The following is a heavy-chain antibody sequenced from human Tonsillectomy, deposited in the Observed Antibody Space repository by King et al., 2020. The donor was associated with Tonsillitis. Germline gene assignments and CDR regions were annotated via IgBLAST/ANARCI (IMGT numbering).Heavy chain of an antibody. J-gene: IGHJ4*02. CDR2: IYSGGST. Sequence: VQLVESGGGLVQPGGSLRLSCAASGFTVSSDYMSWVRQAPGKGLEWVSVIYSGGSTYYAASVKVRFTISRDNSKNTLYLQMNSLRAEDTAVYYCARDYYGSGFFDYWGQGTLVTVSS. CDR1: GFTVSSDY. CDR3: ARDYYGSGFFDY. V-gene: IGHV3-66*01. D-gene: IGHD3-10*01.